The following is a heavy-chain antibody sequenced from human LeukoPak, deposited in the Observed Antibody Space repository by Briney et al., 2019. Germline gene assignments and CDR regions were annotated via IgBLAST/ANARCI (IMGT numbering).Heavy chain of an antibody. CDR3: ARGEVTMIVVVAYNWFDP. D-gene: IGHD3-22*01. V-gene: IGHV4-34*01. J-gene: IGHJ5*02. CDR2: INHSGST. CDR1: GGSFSGYY. Sequence: SQTLSLTCAVYGGSFSGYYWSWIRQPPGKGLEWIGEINHSGSTNYNPSLKSRVTISVDTSKNQFSLKLSSVTAADTAVYYCARGEVTMIVVVAYNWFDPWGQGTLVTVSS.